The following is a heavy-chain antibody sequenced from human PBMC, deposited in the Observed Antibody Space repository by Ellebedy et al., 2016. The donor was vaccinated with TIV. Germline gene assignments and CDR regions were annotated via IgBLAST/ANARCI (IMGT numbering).Heavy chain of an antibody. CDR2: IYSSGGT. CDR1: GFTVSSNY. CDR3: AKDSPSNWGSWD. V-gene: IGHV3-66*03. J-gene: IGHJ4*02. D-gene: IGHD7-27*01. Sequence: GGSLRLSCAASGFTVSSNYMSWVRQAPGRGLEWVSTIYSSGGTYYAGSVKGRFTISRDNSKNTLYLQMNSLRVEDTAVYYCAKDSPSNWGSWDWGQGTLVTVSS.